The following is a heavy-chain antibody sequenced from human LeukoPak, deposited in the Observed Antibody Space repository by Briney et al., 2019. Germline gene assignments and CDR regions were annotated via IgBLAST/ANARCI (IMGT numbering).Heavy chain of an antibody. CDR1: GGPISTYQ. CDR3: ARRTTVTPNWFDP. Sequence: SETLSLTCTVSGGPISTYQWSWIRQPPGKGLEWIGYIYYTGSTNYNPSPRSRVTISLDTSKNQFSLRVNSVTAADTAVYYCARRTTVTPNWFDPWGQGTLVTVSS. CDR2: IYYTGST. D-gene: IGHD4-17*01. V-gene: IGHV4-59*08. J-gene: IGHJ5*02.